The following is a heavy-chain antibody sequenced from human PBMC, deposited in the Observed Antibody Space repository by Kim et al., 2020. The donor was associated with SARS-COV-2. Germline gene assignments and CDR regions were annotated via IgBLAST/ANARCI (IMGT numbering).Heavy chain of an antibody. Sequence: SETLSLTCTVSGGSISSYYWSWIRQPPGKGLEWVGYIYYSGSTNYNPSLKSRVTITVDTSKNQFYLKLSSVTAADTAVYYCARESGIAAAGTLGPDYWGQGTLVTVSS. V-gene: IGHV4-59*01. CDR3: ARESGIAAAGTLGPDY. J-gene: IGHJ4*02. CDR1: GGSISSYY. D-gene: IGHD6-13*01. CDR2: IYYSGST.